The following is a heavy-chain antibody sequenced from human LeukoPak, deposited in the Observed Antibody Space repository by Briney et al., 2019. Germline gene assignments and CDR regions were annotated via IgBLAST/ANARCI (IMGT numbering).Heavy chain of an antibody. D-gene: IGHD6-6*01. Sequence: ASVKVSFKASGYTFTDYHMHWVRQAPGQGLEWMGWINPNGGGTHYAGKFQGRVTMTSDTSITTAYMDLSRLRSDNTAVYYCARRYTDSSEGFDYWGQGTLVTVSS. CDR1: GYTFTDYH. J-gene: IGHJ4*02. V-gene: IGHV1-2*02. CDR3: ARRYTDSSEGFDY. CDR2: INPNGGGT.